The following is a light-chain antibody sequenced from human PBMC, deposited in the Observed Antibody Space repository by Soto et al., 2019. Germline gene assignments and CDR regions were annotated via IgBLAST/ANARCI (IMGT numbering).Light chain of an antibody. CDR2: RTS. V-gene: IGKV3-11*01. J-gene: IGKJ1*01. CDR1: QSVPGGS. CDR3: QQRGNWPPWT. Sequence: ENSFTQFPSPLVFFPGERPTPSSRALQSVPGGSLGWYQQIPGQAPRLLIYRTSNRATGIPARFSGSGSGTDFTLSISSLEPEDFAVYYCQQRGNWPPWTFGQGTKVDIK.